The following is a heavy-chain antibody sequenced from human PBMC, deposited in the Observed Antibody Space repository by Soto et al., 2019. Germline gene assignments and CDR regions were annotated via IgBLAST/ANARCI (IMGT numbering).Heavy chain of an antibody. V-gene: IGHV4-39*01. CDR3: VGLSSSPNWFDP. CDR1: GGSISSTNYY. D-gene: IGHD2-2*01. J-gene: IGHJ5*02. CDR2: IYHSGST. Sequence: SETLSLTCTVSGGSISSTNYYWAWVRQPPGKELEWIGRIYHSGSTYYNLSLKSRVTISVDTSKNQFSLKLSSVTAADTAVYYCVGLSSSPNWFDPWARXPWSPSPQ.